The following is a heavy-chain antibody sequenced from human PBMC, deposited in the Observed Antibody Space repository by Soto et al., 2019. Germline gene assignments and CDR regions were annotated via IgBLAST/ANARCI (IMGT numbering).Heavy chain of an antibody. CDR1: GGTFSSYA. J-gene: IGHJ6*02. CDR3: ARSVWFGELSPHYYYYYGMDV. CDR2: IIPIFGTA. Sequence: SVKVSCKASGGTFSSYAISWVRQAPGQGLEWMGGIIPIFGTANYAQKFQGRVTITADESTSTAYMELSSLRSEDTAVYYCARSVWFGELSPHYYYYYGMDVWGQGTTVTVSS. D-gene: IGHD3-10*01. V-gene: IGHV1-69*13.